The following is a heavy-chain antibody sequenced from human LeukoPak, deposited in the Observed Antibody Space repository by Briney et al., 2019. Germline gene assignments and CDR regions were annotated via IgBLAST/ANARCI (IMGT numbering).Heavy chain of an antibody. V-gene: IGHV1-2*02. CDR2: INANTGGT. D-gene: IGHD6-13*01. J-gene: IGHJ4*02. CDR1: GDTFTGYY. CDR3: AKGRPSGYSPWQQLVVRPSVDY. Sequence: ASVKVSCKASGDTFTGYYIHWVRQAPGQGLEWMGWINANTGGTSYAQKFQDGVTMTRNTSINTAYMELSGLRSDDTAVYYCAKGRPSGYSPWQQLVVRPSVDYWGQGTLVTVSS.